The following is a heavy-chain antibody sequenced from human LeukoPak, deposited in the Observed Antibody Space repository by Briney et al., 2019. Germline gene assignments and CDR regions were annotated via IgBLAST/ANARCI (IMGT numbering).Heavy chain of an antibody. V-gene: IGHV4-59*08. D-gene: IGHD3-10*01. CDR1: GGSISSYY. CDR2: IYYSGST. J-gene: IGHJ4*02. Sequence: SETLSLTCTVSGGSISSYYWSWIRQPPGKGLEWIGYIYYSGSTNYNPSLKSRVTISVDTSKNQFSLKLSSVPAADTAVYYCARYYGSGSLSESYYFDYWGQGTLVTVSS. CDR3: ARYYGSGSLSESYYFDY.